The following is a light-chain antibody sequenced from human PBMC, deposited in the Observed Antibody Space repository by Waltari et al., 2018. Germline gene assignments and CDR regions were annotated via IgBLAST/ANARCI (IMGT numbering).Light chain of an antibody. CDR2: GAS. CDR3: LQYSSYPLT. Sequence: DIQLTQSPSSLSASVGDRVTITCRASHGINNYLAWFQKKPGKGPKSLIYGASSLQSGVPSKFSGSGSGTDFTLTISSLQPEDFATYYCLQYSSYPLTFGQGTRLEIK. J-gene: IGKJ5*01. V-gene: IGKV1-16*02. CDR1: HGINNY.